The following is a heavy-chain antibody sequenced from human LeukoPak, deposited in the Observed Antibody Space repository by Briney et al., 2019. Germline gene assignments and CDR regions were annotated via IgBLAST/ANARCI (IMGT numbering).Heavy chain of an antibody. J-gene: IGHJ4*02. CDR1: GGTFSSYA. D-gene: IGHD3-22*01. V-gene: IGHV1-69*05. CDR2: IIPIFGTA. CDR3: AATYYYDSSGPN. Sequence: SVKLSCKAFGGTFSSYAISWVRQPPGQGLEWMGVIIPIFGTANYSKKFQGSVTITTAESTNTANMELSSLRTEVKAVYYGAATYYYDSSGPNWGQGTLVTVSS.